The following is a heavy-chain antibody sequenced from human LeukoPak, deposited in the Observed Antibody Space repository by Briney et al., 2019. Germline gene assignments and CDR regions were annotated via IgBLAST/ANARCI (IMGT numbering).Heavy chain of an antibody. CDR3: AARSPYLWGHGADY. CDR1: GYSISSGYY. CDR2: IYHSGST. V-gene: IGHV4-38-2*02. Sequence: KPSETLSLTCTVSGYSISSGYYWGWIRQPPGNGLEWIGSIYHSGSTYYNPSLKSRVTVSVDTSKNQFSLKLSSVTAADTAVYYCAARSPYLWGHGADYWGQGTVVTVSS. D-gene: IGHD2-21*01. J-gene: IGHJ4*02.